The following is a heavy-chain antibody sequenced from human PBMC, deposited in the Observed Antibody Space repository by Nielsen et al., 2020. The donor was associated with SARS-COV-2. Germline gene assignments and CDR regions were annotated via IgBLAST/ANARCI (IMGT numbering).Heavy chain of an antibody. Sequence: SGPTLVKPTQTLTLTCTFSGFSLTTSGVGVGWVRQPPGKALEWLALLYWDDDKFYSPSLKSRLTITKDTSKNQVVLRMTNVDPLDTATYFCARTQGSCTITDCYVPHWHFDLWGRGTLVTVSS. V-gene: IGHV2-5*02. CDR1: GFSLTTSGVG. CDR3: ARTQGSCTITDCYVPHWHFDL. J-gene: IGHJ2*01. CDR2: LYWDDDK. D-gene: IGHD2-8*01.